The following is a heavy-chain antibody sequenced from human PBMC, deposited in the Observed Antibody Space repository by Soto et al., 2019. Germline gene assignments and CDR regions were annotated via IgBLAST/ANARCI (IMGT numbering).Heavy chain of an antibody. CDR2: IYYSGST. Sequence: KTSETLSLTCTVSGGSISSYYWSWIRQPPGKGLEWIGYIYYSGSTNYNPSLKSRVTISVDTSKNQFSLKLSSVTAADTAVYYCARGWYDSSGYPFDYWGQGTLVTVSS. CDR3: ARGWYDSSGYPFDY. CDR1: GGSISSYY. J-gene: IGHJ4*02. V-gene: IGHV4-59*01. D-gene: IGHD3-22*01.